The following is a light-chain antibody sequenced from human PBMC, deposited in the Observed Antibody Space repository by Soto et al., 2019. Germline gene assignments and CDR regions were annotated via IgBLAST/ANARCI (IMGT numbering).Light chain of an antibody. CDR3: QQYNNWPGT. J-gene: IGKJ4*01. CDR2: GAS. CDR1: QSVSSN. Sequence: EIVMTQSPATLSVSPGERATLSCRASQSVSSNLAWYQQKPGQAPRLLIYGASTRATVIPARFSGSGSGTEFTLTIGSLQSEDFAVYYCQQYNNWPGTFGGGTKV. V-gene: IGKV3-15*01.